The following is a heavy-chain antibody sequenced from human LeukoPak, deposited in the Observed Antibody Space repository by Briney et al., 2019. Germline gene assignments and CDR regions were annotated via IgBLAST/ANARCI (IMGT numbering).Heavy chain of an antibody. D-gene: IGHD4-17*01. CDR3: ARHSDYGDSGWFDP. J-gene: IGHJ5*02. Sequence: PSETLSLTCAVYGGSFSSYYWGWIRQPPGKGLEWIGSIYYSGSTYYNPSLKSRVTISVDTSKNQFSLKLSSVTAAGTAVYYCARHSDYGDSGWFDPWGQGTLVTVSS. V-gene: IGHV4-39*01. CDR1: GGSFSSYY. CDR2: IYYSGST.